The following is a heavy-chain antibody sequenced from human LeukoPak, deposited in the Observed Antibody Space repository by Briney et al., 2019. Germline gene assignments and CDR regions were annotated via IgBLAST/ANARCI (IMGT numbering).Heavy chain of an antibody. CDR1: GFTFSSYA. Sequence: GGSLRLSCAASGFTFSSYAMSWVRQAPGKGLEWVAVISYDGSNKYYADSVKGRFTISRDNSKNTLYLQMNSLRAEDTAVYYCAREATSYYDFWSGYFDYWGQGTLVTVSS. CDR2: ISYDGSNK. V-gene: IGHV3-30*04. D-gene: IGHD3-3*01. CDR3: AREATSYYDFWSGYFDY. J-gene: IGHJ4*02.